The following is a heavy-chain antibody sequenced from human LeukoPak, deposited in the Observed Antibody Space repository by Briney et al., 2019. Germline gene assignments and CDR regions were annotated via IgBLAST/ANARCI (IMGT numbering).Heavy chain of an antibody. J-gene: IGHJ4*02. CDR1: GFTVSSNY. Sequence: GGSLSLSCAASGFTVSSNYMSWVRQAPGKGLEWVAVIYSGGNTYYADSVRGRFTISRDNSKNTLSLQMNSLRAEDTAVYYCARVWQQLAYFDSWGQGTLVTVSS. D-gene: IGHD6-13*01. CDR3: ARVWQQLAYFDS. CDR2: IYSGGNT. V-gene: IGHV3-53*01.